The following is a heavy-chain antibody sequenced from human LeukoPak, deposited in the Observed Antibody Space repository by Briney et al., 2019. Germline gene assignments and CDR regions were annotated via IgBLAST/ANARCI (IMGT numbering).Heavy chain of an antibody. Sequence: GGSLRLSCAASGFTVSSNYMSWVRQAPGRGLEWVSVIYSGGSTYYADSVKGRFTISRDNSKNTLYLQMNSLRAEDTAVYYCARDSHTYYYGSGNWGQGTLVTVSS. J-gene: IGHJ4*02. CDR1: GFTVSSNY. V-gene: IGHV3-66*01. CDR2: IYSGGST. CDR3: ARDSHTYYYGSGN. D-gene: IGHD3-10*01.